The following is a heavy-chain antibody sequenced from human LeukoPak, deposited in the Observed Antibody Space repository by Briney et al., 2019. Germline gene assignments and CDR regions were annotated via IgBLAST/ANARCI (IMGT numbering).Heavy chain of an antibody. Sequence: ASVKVSCKASGGTFSSYAISWVRQAPGQGLEWMGGIIPIFGTANYAQKFQGRVTITADKSTSTAYMELSSLRPEDTAVYYCARGQTPYGAGAFDIWGQGTMVTVSS. D-gene: IGHD4-17*01. CDR1: GGTFSSYA. J-gene: IGHJ3*02. CDR3: ARGQTPYGAGAFDI. CDR2: IIPIFGTA. V-gene: IGHV1-69*06.